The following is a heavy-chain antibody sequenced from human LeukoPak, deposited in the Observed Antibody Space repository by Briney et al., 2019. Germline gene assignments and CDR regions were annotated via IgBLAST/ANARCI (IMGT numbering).Heavy chain of an antibody. J-gene: IGHJ4*02. CDR3: ASPVSGSCSGGNCLYFDY. Sequence: PGGSLRLSCVASGFIFRDYAMSWVRQAPGKGLEWVGFIRSTAYGGTSEYAASVKGRFTISRDNSKNTLYLQMNSLRAEDTAMYYCASPVSGSCSGGNCLYFDYWGQGTLVTVSS. CDR2: IRSTAYGGTS. V-gene: IGHV3-49*04. CDR1: GFIFRDYA. D-gene: IGHD2-15*01.